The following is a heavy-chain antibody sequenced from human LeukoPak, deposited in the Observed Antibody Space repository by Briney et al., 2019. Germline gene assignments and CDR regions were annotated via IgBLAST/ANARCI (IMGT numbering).Heavy chain of an antibody. J-gene: IGHJ3*02. CDR1: GFTFSSYW. CDR3: ARGWGYTMIVLGGAFDI. V-gene: IGHV3-74*01. Sequence: GGSLRLSCAASGFTFSSYWMHWVRQAPGKGLVWVSRINSDGTSTSYADSVKGRFTISRDNAKNALYLQMNSLRAEDTAVYYCARGWGYTMIVLGGAFDIWGEGKMVTVSS. CDR2: INSDGTST. D-gene: IGHD3-22*01.